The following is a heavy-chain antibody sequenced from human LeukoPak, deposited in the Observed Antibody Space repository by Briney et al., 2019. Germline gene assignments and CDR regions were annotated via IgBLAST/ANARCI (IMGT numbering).Heavy chain of an antibody. J-gene: IGHJ4*02. CDR3: AKQRGFRELTVDY. V-gene: IGHV3-23*01. Sequence: QSGGSLRLSCVASGFSFSSDAMTWVRQAPGKGLEWVSTVGGTGDSTIYADSVKGRFTISRDNSKNTLYLQMNSLRAEDTAVYYCAKQRGFRELTVDYWGQGTLVTVSS. CDR1: GFSFSSDA. CDR2: VGGTGDST. D-gene: IGHD1-7*01.